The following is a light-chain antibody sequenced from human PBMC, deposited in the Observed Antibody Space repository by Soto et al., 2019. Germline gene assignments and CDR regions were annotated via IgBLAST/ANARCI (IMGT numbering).Light chain of an antibody. CDR2: GDK. V-gene: IGLV1-40*01. Sequence: QSVLTQPPSVSGAPGQRVTISCTGSSSNIGAGSDVHWYQQYPGTTPKLLIYGDKYRPSGVPDRFSGSKSGTSASLAITGLQAEDEADYYCQSYDSSLSGPVFGGGTKLTVL. J-gene: IGLJ3*02. CDR1: SSNIGAGSD. CDR3: QSYDSSLSGPV.